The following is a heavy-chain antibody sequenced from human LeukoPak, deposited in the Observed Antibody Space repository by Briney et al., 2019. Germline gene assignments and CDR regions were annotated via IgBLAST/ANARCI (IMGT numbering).Heavy chain of an antibody. CDR1: GFTFSSYA. J-gene: IGHJ4*02. Sequence: GGSLRLSCAASGFTFSSYAMHWVRQAPGKGLEWVAVISYDGSNKYYADSVKGRFTISRDNSKNTLYPQMNSLRAEDTAVYYCARVAPMVSDFDYWGQGTLVTVSS. V-gene: IGHV3-30-3*01. CDR2: ISYDGSNK. D-gene: IGHD4/OR15-4a*01. CDR3: ARVAPMVSDFDY.